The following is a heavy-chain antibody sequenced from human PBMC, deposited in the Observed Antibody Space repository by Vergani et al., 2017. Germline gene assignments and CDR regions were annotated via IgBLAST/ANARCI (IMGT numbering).Heavy chain of an antibody. CDR2: IGGSGGST. CDR3: AKANRKGGYDLDY. CDR1: GFTFTNYA. V-gene: IGHV3-23*01. Sequence: EVQLLESGGGLVQPGGSLRLSCAASGFTFTNYALSWVRQAPGKGLEWVSTIGGSGGSTYYADSVKGRFTISRDNSKNTLYLQMNSLRAEDTAVYYCAKANRKGGYDLDYWGQGTLVTVSS. J-gene: IGHJ4*02. D-gene: IGHD5-12*01.